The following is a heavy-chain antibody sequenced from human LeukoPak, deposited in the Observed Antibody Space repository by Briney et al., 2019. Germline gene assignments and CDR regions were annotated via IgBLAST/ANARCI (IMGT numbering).Heavy chain of an antibody. J-gene: IGHJ2*01. CDR3: ARGGWSLDF. V-gene: IGHV4-59*01. CDR1: GGSISSYY. CDR2: IYYSGST. Sequence: TSETLSLTCTVSGGSISSYYWSWIRQPPGKGLEWIGYIYYSGSTNYNPSLKSRVTISVDTSKNQFSLKLSSVTAADTAVYYCARGGWSLDFWGRGTLVAVSS.